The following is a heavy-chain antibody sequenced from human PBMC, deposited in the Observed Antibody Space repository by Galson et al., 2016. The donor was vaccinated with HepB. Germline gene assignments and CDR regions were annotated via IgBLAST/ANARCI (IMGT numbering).Heavy chain of an antibody. Sequence: SLRLSCAASGFTFGDYAMRWFRQAPGMGLEWVGFIGSKTYGATTEYAASVKGRFSISRDDSNSIAYPQMNSLKTEDTAVYYCSRATKLYYYDSSGYGYWGQGTLVTVSS. CDR2: IGSKTYGATT. CDR1: GFTFGDYA. CDR3: SRATKLYYYDSSGYGY. V-gene: IGHV3-49*03. J-gene: IGHJ4*02. D-gene: IGHD3-22*01.